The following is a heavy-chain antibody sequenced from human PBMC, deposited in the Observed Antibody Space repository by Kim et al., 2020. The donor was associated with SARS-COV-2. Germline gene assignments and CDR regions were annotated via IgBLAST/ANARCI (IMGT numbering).Heavy chain of an antibody. CDR2: MNPNSGNT. D-gene: IGHD6-19*01. CDR1: GYTFTEYD. CDR3: VRDRSGWNDNWVDP. V-gene: IGHV1-8*01. Sequence: ASVKVSCKASGYTFTEYDINWVRQAAGQGPEWMGWMNPNSGNTGYAQKFQGRVTMTREISLKTAYMELRSLRSDDTAVYFCVRDRSGWNDNWVDPWGQGTLVTVSS. J-gene: IGHJ5*02.